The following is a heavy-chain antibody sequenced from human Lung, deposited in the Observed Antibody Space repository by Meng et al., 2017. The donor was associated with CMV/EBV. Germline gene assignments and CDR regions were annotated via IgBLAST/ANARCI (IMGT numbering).Heavy chain of an antibody. J-gene: IGHJ4*02. CDR1: GYTFTNYY. CDR3: AREEGSYDGMCAFDY. V-gene: IGHV1-46*01. Sequence: ASXXVSXKASGYTFTNYYLHWVRQAPGQGLEWMGMINSRSGTTTYSQKFQGRISMTRDTSTSTVYLDLSSLRSEDSTVYYCAREEGSYDGMCAFDYLGQGXLVTVSS. D-gene: IGHD3-22*01. CDR2: INSRSGTT.